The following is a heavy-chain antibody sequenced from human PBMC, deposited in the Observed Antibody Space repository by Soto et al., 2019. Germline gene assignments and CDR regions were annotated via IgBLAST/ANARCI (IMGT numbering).Heavy chain of an antibody. V-gene: IGHV3-30-3*01. CDR3: ALDNIPAAPDYFDY. CDR1: GFSFSTNV. D-gene: IGHD2-2*01. J-gene: IGHJ4*02. CDR2: MSPNGAEK. Sequence: QVQLVESGGDVVQPGTSLRLSCVASGFSFSTNVLHWVRQAPGKGLEWVAVMSPNGAEKYYTDSVKGRFTISRDNSKNTLYLEMNSLTSEDTAVYYCALDNIPAAPDYFDYWGQGTLVTVSS.